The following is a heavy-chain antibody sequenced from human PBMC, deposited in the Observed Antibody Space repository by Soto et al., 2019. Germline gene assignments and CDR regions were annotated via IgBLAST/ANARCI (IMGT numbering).Heavy chain of an antibody. Sequence: QLVQSGTEVKKPGASVKVSCKSSGKTFINYAFSWVRQAPGEGLEYMGMVAAYDGGTWYTQKFRGRVSMTTDTSATSAYMELSSLRFDDTAVYYCVANRGAASSPRDWGQGTLVIVSS. D-gene: IGHD1-26*01. CDR1: GKTFINYA. CDR3: VANRGAASSPRD. CDR2: VAAYDGGT. J-gene: IGHJ4*02. V-gene: IGHV1-18*01.